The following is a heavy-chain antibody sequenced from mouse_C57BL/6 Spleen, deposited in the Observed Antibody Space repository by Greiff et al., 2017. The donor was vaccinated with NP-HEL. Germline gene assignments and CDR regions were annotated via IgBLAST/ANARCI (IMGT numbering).Heavy chain of an antibody. V-gene: IGHV1-42*01. Sequence: VQLQQSGPELVKPGASVKISCKASGYSFTGYYMNWVKQSPEKSLEWIGEINPSTGGTTYNQKFKAKATLTVDKSSSTAYMQLKSLTSEDSAVYYCAVGYGNNYYAMDYWGQGTSVTVSS. D-gene: IGHD2-1*01. CDR2: INPSTGGT. J-gene: IGHJ4*01. CDR1: GYSFTGYY. CDR3: AVGYGNNYYAMDY.